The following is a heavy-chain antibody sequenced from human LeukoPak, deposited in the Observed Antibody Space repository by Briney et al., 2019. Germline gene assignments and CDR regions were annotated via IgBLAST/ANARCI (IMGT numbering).Heavy chain of an antibody. D-gene: IGHD3-9*01. V-gene: IGHV4-34*01. CDR3: ARESFEEKVRWFDP. CDR1: GGSFSGYY. Sequence: SETLSLTCAVYGGSFSGYYWSWIRQPPGKGLEWIGEINHSGSTNYNPSLKSRVTISVDTSKNQFSLKLSSVTAADTAVYYCARESFEEKVRWFDPWGQGTLVTASS. J-gene: IGHJ5*02. CDR2: INHSGST.